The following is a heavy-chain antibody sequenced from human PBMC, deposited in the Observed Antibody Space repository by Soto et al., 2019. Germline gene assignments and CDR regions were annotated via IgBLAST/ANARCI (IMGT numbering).Heavy chain of an antibody. Sequence: EVQLVESGGGLVKPGGSLRLSCAASGFTFSSYSMNWVRQAPGKGLEWVSSISSSSSYIYYADSVKGRFTISRDNAKNSLYLKMNSLRAEDTAVYYCARARTFYYYYMDVWGKGTTVTVSS. CDR2: ISSSSSYI. V-gene: IGHV3-21*01. CDR3: ARARTFYYYYMDV. CDR1: GFTFSSYS. J-gene: IGHJ6*03.